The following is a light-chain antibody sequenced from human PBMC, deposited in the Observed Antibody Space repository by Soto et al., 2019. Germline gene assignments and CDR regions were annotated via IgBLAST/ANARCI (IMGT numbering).Light chain of an antibody. V-gene: IGLV2-14*01. Sequence: QSVLTQPASVSGSPGQSITISCTGTSSDVGGYTYVSWYQQHPGKAPKLMIYDVSNRPSGVSNRFSGSKSGNTASLTISGLQAEDEADYYCSSYTSSNTVFGGGTKVTVL. CDR1: SSDVGGYTY. CDR2: DVS. CDR3: SSYTSSNTV. J-gene: IGLJ3*02.